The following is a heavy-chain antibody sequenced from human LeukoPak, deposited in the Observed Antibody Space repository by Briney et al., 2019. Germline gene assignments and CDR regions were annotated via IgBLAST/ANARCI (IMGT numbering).Heavy chain of an antibody. Sequence: GGSLRLSCAASGFTFSSYGMHWVRQAPGKGLEWVAVISYDGSNKYYADSVKGRFTISRDNSKNTLYLQMNSLRAEDTAVYYCAKEIYGDYGSGGGFDYWGQGTLVTVSS. V-gene: IGHV3-30*18. J-gene: IGHJ4*02. CDR3: AKEIYGDYGSGGGFDY. CDR2: ISYDGSNK. D-gene: IGHD4-17*01. CDR1: GFTFSSYG.